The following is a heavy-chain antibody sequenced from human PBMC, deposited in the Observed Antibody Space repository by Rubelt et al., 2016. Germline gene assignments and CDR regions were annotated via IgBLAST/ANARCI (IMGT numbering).Heavy chain of an antibody. CDR3: AKDSPSVATYFKDFDY. J-gene: IGHJ4*02. Sequence: EVQLVESGGGLVQPGGSLRLSCAASGFTFSSYAMSWVRQAPGKGLEWVSAISGSGGSTYYADSVKGRFPISRDNSKNTLYLQMNSLRAEDTAVYYCAKDSPSVATYFKDFDYWGQGTLVTVSS. V-gene: IGHV3-23*04. CDR2: ISGSGGST. D-gene: IGHD5-12*01. CDR1: GFTFSSYA.